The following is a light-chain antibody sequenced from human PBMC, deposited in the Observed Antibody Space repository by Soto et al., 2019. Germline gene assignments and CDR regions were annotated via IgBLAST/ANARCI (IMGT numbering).Light chain of an antibody. J-gene: IGKJ5*01. Sequence: EIGLTQSPGTLSLSPGERATLPCTASQSLSSTNLAWYQHKPGQAPRLLIYGVSIRATGIPDRFGGSGSGTDFSLTISRLEPEDFVVYYCQHYGSSPRITFGQGTRLEIK. CDR3: QHYGSSPRIT. CDR2: GVS. CDR1: QSLSSTN. V-gene: IGKV3-20*01.